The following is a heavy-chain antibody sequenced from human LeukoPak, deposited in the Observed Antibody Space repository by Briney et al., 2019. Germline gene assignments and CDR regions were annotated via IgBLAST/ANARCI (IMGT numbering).Heavy chain of an antibody. CDR1: GYTFTSYD. J-gene: IGHJ3*02. Sequence: ASVKVSCKASGYTFTSYDINWVRQATGQGLEWMGWMNPNSGNTGYAQKFQGRVTITRNTSISTAYMELSSLRSEDTAVYYCARVIDYDFWSGYGAFDIWGQGTMVTVSS. CDR3: ARVIDYDFWSGYGAFDI. V-gene: IGHV1-8*03. D-gene: IGHD3-3*01. CDR2: MNPNSGNT.